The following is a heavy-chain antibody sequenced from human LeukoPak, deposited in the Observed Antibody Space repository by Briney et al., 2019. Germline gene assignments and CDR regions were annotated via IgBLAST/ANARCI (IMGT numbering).Heavy chain of an antibody. CDR2: MNPNSGNT. Sequence: ASVKVSCKASGYTFTSYYMHWVRQAPGQGLEWMGWMNPNSGNTGYAQKFQGRVTMTRNTSISTAYMELSSLRSEDTAVYYCAARDYDFWSGYQYYYYYYGMDVWGQGTTVTVSS. D-gene: IGHD3-3*01. CDR1: GYTFTSYY. V-gene: IGHV1-8*02. J-gene: IGHJ6*02. CDR3: AARDYDFWSGYQYYYYYYGMDV.